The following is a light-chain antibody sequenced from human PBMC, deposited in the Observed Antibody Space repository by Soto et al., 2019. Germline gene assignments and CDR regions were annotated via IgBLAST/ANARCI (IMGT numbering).Light chain of an antibody. V-gene: IGLV1-40*01. Sequence: QSVLTQPPSVSGAPGQRVTISCTGTSSYIGAGYDVHWYQQLPGTAPKLLIYANTNRPSGVPDRFSGSKSGTSASLAITGLQAKDEADYYCQSYDDSLGGHVIFGGGTQPTVL. CDR2: ANT. CDR1: SSYIGAGYD. J-gene: IGLJ2*01. CDR3: QSYDDSLGGHVI.